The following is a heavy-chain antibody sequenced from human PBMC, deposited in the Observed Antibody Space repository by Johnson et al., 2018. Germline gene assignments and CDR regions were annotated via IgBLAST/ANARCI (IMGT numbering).Heavy chain of an antibody. V-gene: IGHV3-20*04. D-gene: IGHD1-26*01. Sequence: VQLVQSGGGVVRXGGSLRLXCAASGFTFDDYGMSWVRQAPGKGLEWVSGINWNGGSTGYADSVKGRFTISRDNAKNTLYLQMNSLTAEDTAVYYCARGRGGRTLYYYYGMDVWGQGTTVTVSS. CDR1: GFTFDDYG. CDR2: INWNGGST. CDR3: ARGRGGRTLYYYYGMDV. J-gene: IGHJ6*02.